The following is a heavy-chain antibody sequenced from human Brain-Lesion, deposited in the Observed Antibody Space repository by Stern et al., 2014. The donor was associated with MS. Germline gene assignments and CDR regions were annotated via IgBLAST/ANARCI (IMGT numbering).Heavy chain of an antibody. J-gene: IGHJ4*02. CDR2: INPKSGGP. CDR3: ATYYYDSTGYNDF. V-gene: IGHV1-2*04. CDR1: GYTFTGYY. D-gene: IGHD3-22*01. Sequence: VQLVQSGAEVKKPGASVKVSCKASGYTFTGYYMHWVRQAPGQGLEWMGWINPKSGGPNYGQKFQGWVTMTRDTSINTAYMELSRLRSDDTAVYYCATYYYDSTGYNDFWGQGTLVTVSS.